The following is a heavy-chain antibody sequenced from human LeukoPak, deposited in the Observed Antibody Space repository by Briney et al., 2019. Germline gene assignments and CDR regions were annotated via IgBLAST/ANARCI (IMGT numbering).Heavy chain of an antibody. CDR2: MNPNSGNT. D-gene: IGHD3-3*01. J-gene: IGHJ3*02. CDR1: GYTFTSYD. V-gene: IGHV1-8*01. Sequence: ASVKVSCKASGYTFTSYDINWVRQATGQGLEWMGWMNPNSGNTGYAQKFQGRVTMTRNTSISTAYMELSSLRSEDTAVYYCARGLYLEWSNYDAFDIWGQGTVATVSS. CDR3: ARGLYLEWSNYDAFDI.